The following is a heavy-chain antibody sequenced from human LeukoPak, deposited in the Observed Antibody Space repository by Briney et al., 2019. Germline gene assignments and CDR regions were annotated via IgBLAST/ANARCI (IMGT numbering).Heavy chain of an antibody. Sequence: PSETLSLTCTVSGSSISSGDYYWSWIRQPPGKGLEWIAYMYYSGSTYYNPSLKSRVTMSADTSKNQLSLKLSSVTAADTAVYCARPYYYDSRIDPWGQGILVTVSS. CDR2: MYYSGST. V-gene: IGHV4-30-4*01. D-gene: IGHD3-22*01. CDR3: ARPYYYDSRIDP. CDR1: GSSISSGDYY. J-gene: IGHJ5*02.